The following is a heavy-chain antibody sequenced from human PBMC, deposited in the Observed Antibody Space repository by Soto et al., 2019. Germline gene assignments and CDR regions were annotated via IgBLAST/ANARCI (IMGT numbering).Heavy chain of an antibody. V-gene: IGHV4-59*01. J-gene: IGHJ4*02. CDR2: IYYSGST. D-gene: IGHD2-15*01. Sequence: SETLSLTCTVSGGSISSYYWSWIRQPPGKGLEWIGYIYYSGSTNYNPSLKSRVTISVDTSKNQFSLKLSSVTAADTAVYYCARAVRCGEDSFSVGSSGGSCYPFDYWGQGTLVTVSS. CDR3: ARAVRCGEDSFSVGSSGGSCYPFDY. CDR1: GGSISSYY.